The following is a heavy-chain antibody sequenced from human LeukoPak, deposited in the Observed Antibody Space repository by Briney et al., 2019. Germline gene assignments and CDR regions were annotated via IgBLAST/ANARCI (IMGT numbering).Heavy chain of an antibody. J-gene: IGHJ4*02. CDR2: INPNSGGT. D-gene: IGHD5-24*01. V-gene: IGHV1-2*02. CDR3: ARPQRIGDGYSRFDY. CDR1: GYTFTGSY. Sequence: ASVKVSCKASGYTFTGSYMHWVRQAPGQGLEWMGWINPNSGGTNYAQKFQGRVTMTRDTSISTAYMELSRLRSDDTAVYYCARPQRIGDGYSRFDYWGQGTLVTVSS.